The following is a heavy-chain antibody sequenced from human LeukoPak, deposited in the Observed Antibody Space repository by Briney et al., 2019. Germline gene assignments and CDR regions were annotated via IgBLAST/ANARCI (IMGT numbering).Heavy chain of an antibody. CDR1: VYTFTDYY. CDR2: IHPNSGGT. J-gene: IGHJ4*02. CDR3: ARVERPSGWFGELDRLENLRFDY. D-gene: IGHD3-10*01. Sequence: PVASVKVSCKASVYTFTDYYLHWVRQAPGQGLEWMGWIHPNSGGTKYAQKFQDRVSMTRDTSISTAYMELSRLRSDDTAVYYCARVERPSGWFGELDRLENLRFDYWGQGTLVTVSS. V-gene: IGHV1-2*02.